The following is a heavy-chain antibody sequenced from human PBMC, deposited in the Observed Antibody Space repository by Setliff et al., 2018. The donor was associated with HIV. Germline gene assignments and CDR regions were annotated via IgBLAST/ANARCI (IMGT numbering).Heavy chain of an antibody. J-gene: IGHJ5*02. D-gene: IGHD3-3*01. CDR2: INTNTGNP. CDR1: GYTFTSYA. Sequence: ASVKVSCKASGYTFTSYAMNWVRQAPGQGLVWMGWINTNTGNPTYAQGFTGRFVFSLGTSVSTAYLQISSLKAEDTAVYYCARDPYPNYDFWSGSLIRGWFDPWSQGTLVTVSS. V-gene: IGHV7-4-1*02. CDR3: ARDPYPNYDFWSGSLIRGWFDP.